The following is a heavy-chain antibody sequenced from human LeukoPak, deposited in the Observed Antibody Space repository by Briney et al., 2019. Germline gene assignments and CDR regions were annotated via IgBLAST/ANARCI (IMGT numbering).Heavy chain of an antibody. CDR3: ARDPDTAMAY. D-gene: IGHD5-18*01. CDR1: GFTFSSYS. Sequence: GGPLRLSCAASGFTFSSYSMNWVRQAPGKGLEWVSSISSSSSYIYYADSVKGRFTISRDNAKNSLYLQMNSLRAEDTAVYYCARDPDTAMAYWGQGTLVTVSS. V-gene: IGHV3-21*01. CDR2: ISSSSSYI. J-gene: IGHJ4*02.